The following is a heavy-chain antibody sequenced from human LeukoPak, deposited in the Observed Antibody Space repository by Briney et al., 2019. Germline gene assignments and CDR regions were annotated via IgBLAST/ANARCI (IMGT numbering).Heavy chain of an antibody. J-gene: IGHJ4*02. CDR2: INWNGGST. Sequence: GGSLRLSCAASGFTFDDYGMSWVRQAPGKGLEWVSGINWNGGSTGYADSVKGRFTISRDSAKNSLYLQMNSLRAEDTALYYCARVKGNYYDSSGYYLFDYWGQGTLVTVSS. CDR3: ARVKGNYYDSSGYYLFDY. D-gene: IGHD3-22*01. CDR1: GFTFDDYG. V-gene: IGHV3-20*04.